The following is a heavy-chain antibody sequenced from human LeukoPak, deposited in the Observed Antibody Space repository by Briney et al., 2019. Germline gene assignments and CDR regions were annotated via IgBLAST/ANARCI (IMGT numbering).Heavy chain of an antibody. J-gene: IGHJ4*02. D-gene: IGHD6-19*01. Sequence: ASVKVSCKASGGTFSSYAISWVRQAPVQGLEWMGGIIPIFGTANYAQKFQGRVTITADESTSTAYMELSSLRSEDTAVYYCARERDTGWYFDYWGQGTLVTVSS. CDR1: GGTFSSYA. CDR3: ARERDTGWYFDY. CDR2: IIPIFGTA. V-gene: IGHV1-69*01.